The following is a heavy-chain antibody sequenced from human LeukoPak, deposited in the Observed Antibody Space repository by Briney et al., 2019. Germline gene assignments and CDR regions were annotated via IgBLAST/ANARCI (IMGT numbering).Heavy chain of an antibody. CDR3: ARDSPVFDFWSGYRSEYYFDY. J-gene: IGHJ4*02. D-gene: IGHD3-3*01. Sequence: PGGSLRLSYAASGFTFSSYAMHWVRQAPGKGLEWVAVISYDGSNKYYADSVKGRFTISRDNSKNTLYLQMNSLRAEDTAVYYCARDSPVFDFWSGYRSEYYFDYWGQGTLVTVSS. CDR2: ISYDGSNK. V-gene: IGHV3-30-3*01. CDR1: GFTFSSYA.